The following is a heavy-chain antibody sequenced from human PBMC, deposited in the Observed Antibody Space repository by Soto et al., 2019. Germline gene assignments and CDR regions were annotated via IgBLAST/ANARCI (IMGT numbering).Heavy chain of an antibody. CDR3: ARDRGVAPPVAGNTHYYYYMDV. D-gene: IGHD6-19*01. J-gene: IGHJ6*03. CDR1: GYSFTNYG. CDR2: ISAFNGNT. V-gene: IGHV1-18*01. Sequence: QDQLVQSGAEVKKPGASVTVSCKASGYSFTNYGVTWVRQAPGQGLEWMGWISAFNGNTHYAQNLQGRVTMTTDAPTSTAYLELRRLRSDDTAVYYCARDRGVAPPVAGNTHYYYYMDVWGKGTTVTVSS.